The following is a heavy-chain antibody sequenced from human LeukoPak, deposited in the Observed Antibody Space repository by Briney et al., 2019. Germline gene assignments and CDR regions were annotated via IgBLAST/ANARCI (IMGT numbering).Heavy chain of an antibody. D-gene: IGHD1-1*01. Sequence: PSETLSLTRTVSGGSISSGGYYWSWIRQHPGKGLEWIGYIYYSGSTYYNPSLKSRVAISVDTSKNQFSLKLSSVTAADTAVYYCARSGQARTRIDYWGQGTLVTVSS. CDR2: IYYSGST. CDR3: ARSGQARTRIDY. V-gene: IGHV4-31*03. J-gene: IGHJ4*02. CDR1: GGSISSGGYY.